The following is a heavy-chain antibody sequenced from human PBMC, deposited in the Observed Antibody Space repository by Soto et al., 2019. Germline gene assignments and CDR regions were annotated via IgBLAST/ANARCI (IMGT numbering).Heavy chain of an antibody. D-gene: IGHD3-16*01. V-gene: IGHV4-30-4*01. J-gene: IGHJ4*02. CDR2: IYYSGNT. CDR3: AREGGESSDGLYYFDS. Sequence: PSETLSLTCTVSGGSTSSDNYWSWIRQPPGKGLEWIGHIYYSGNTDYNPSLKSRLGISIDTSKNQFSLKLSSVTAADTAVYFCAREGGESSDGLYYFDSWGQGSLVTVSS. CDR1: GGSTSSDNY.